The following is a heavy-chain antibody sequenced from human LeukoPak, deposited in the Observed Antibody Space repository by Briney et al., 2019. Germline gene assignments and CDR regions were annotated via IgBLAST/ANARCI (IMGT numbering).Heavy chain of an antibody. CDR2: IYSSGSN. J-gene: IGHJ4*02. D-gene: IGHD3-22*01. Sequence: SETLSLTCTVSGGSISGYFWSWIRQPAGKGLEWIGRIYSSGSNNYNPSLKSRVTMSLDTSKNHLSLNLSSVTAADTAVYYCARDRGSGYYYSLEPIDYWGQGTLVTVSS. CDR3: ARDRGSGYYYSLEPIDY. V-gene: IGHV4-4*07. CDR1: GGSISGYF.